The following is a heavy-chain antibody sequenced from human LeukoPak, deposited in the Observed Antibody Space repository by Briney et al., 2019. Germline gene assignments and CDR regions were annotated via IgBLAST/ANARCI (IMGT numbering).Heavy chain of an antibody. Sequence: ASVKVSCKASGYTFTGYYMHWVRQAPGQGLEWMGWINPNSGGTNSAQKFQGRVTMTRDTSISTAYMELSRLRSDDTAVYYCARMSGSGWPYYYYYMDVWGKGTTVTISS. CDR2: INPNSGGT. J-gene: IGHJ6*03. V-gene: IGHV1-2*02. CDR3: ARMSGSGWPYYYYYMDV. D-gene: IGHD6-19*01. CDR1: GYTFTGYY.